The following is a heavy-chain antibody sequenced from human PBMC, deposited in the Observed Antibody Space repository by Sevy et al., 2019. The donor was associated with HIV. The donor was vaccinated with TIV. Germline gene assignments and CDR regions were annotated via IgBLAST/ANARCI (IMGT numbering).Heavy chain of an antibody. V-gene: IGHV3-30*18. CDR2: ISYDGSNK. J-gene: IGHJ4*02. CDR3: AKEDRGVHWF. CDR1: GFTFSSYG. D-gene: IGHD3-9*01. Sequence: GGSLRLSCAASGFTFSSYGMHWVRQAPGKGLEWVAVISYDGSNKYYADSVKGRFTISRDNSKNTLYLQMNSLRAEDTALYYCAKEDRGVHWFWGQGTLVTVSS.